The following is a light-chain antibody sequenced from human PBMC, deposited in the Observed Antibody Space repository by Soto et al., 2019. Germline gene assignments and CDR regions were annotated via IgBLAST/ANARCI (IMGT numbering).Light chain of an antibody. V-gene: IGKV3-20*01. CDR1: QSVSSIY. J-gene: IGKJ2*01. CDR3: QQYGSSLYT. CDR2: GAS. Sequence: EIVLTQSPGTLSLSPGKRATLSCRASQSVSSIYLAWYQQKPGQAPRLLIYGASNRATGIPDRFSGSGSGTDFTLTISRLEPEDFAVYYCQQYGSSLYTFGQGTKLEIK.